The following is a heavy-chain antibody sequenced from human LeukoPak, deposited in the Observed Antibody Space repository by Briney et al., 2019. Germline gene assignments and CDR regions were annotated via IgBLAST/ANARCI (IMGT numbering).Heavy chain of an antibody. D-gene: IGHD6-19*01. Sequence: SETLSLTCAVYGGSFSGYYWSWIRQPPGKGLEWIGEINHSGSTNYNPSLKSRVTISVDTSKNQFSLKLSSVTAADTAVYYCASTCSSGWYLAFDIWGQGTMVTVSS. J-gene: IGHJ3*02. CDR1: GGSFSGYY. V-gene: IGHV4-34*01. CDR2: INHSGST. CDR3: ASTCSSGWYLAFDI.